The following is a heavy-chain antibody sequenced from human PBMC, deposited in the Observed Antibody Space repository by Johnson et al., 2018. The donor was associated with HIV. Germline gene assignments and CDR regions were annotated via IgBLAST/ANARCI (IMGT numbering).Heavy chain of an antibody. CDR3: ARACRDGYTCDAFDI. D-gene: IGHD5-24*01. CDR1: RFTFSSYV. V-gene: IGHV3-30-3*01. Sequence: QVQLVESGGGVVQPGRSLRLSCAASRFTFSSYVMHWVRQAPGKGLAWVAVISYDGSNKYYADSVKGRFTISRDNSKNTLYLQMNSLRAEDTAVCYCARACRDGYTCDAFDIWGQVTMVTVSS. CDR2: ISYDGSNK. J-gene: IGHJ3*02.